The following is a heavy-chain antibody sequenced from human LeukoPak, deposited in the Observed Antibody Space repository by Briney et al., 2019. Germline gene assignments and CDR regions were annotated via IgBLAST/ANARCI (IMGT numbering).Heavy chain of an antibody. CDR3: ARVTAKAVVVPAAMPALAFDI. V-gene: IGHV1-69*13. CDR1: GGTFSSYA. J-gene: IGHJ3*02. Sequence: ASVKVSCKASGGTFSSYAISWVRQAPGQGLEWMGGIIPIFGTANYAQKFQGRVTITADEYTSTAYMELSSLRSEDTAVYYCARVTAKAVVVPAAMPALAFDIWGQGTMVTVSS. D-gene: IGHD2-2*01. CDR2: IIPIFGTA.